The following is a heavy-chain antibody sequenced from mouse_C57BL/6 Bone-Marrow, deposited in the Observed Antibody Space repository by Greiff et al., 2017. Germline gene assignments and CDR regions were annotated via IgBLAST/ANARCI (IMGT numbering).Heavy chain of an antibody. V-gene: IGHV5-6*01. J-gene: IGHJ4*01. CDR2: ISSGGSYT. Sequence: EVQGVESGGDLVKPGGSLKLSCAASGFTFSSYGMSWVRQTPDKRLEWVATISSGGSYTYYPDSVKGRFTISGDNAKNTLYLQMSSLKSEDTAMYYCARQTFGYWGQGTSGTVSS. CDR1: GFTFSSYG. CDR3: ARQTFGY.